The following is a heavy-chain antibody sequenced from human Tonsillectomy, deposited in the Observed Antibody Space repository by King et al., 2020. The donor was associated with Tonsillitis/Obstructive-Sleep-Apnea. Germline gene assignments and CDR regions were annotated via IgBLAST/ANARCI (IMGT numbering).Heavy chain of an antibody. V-gene: IGHV4-59*01. CDR3: AREGYSSSWHPYDY. Sequence: VQLQESGPGLVKPTETLSLTCTVSGGSISSYYWSWIRQPPGKGLEWIGYIYYSGSTNYNPSLKSRATISVDTSKNKFSLKLSSVTAADPAVYYCAREGYSSSWHPYDYWGQGTLVTVSS. J-gene: IGHJ4*02. CDR2: IYYSGST. CDR1: GGSISSYY. D-gene: IGHD6-13*01.